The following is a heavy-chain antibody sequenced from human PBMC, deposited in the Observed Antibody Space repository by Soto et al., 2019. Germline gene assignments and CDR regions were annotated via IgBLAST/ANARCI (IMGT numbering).Heavy chain of an antibody. CDR3: AIQLRSGELNAFDI. V-gene: IGHV5-10-1*01. Sequence: LGESLKISCKGSGYSFTSYWISWVRQMPGKGLEWMGRIDPSDSYTNYSPSFQGHVTISADKSISTAYLQWSSLKASDTAMYYCAIQLRSGELNAFDIWGQGTMVTVSS. D-gene: IGHD1-26*01. CDR2: IDPSDSYT. J-gene: IGHJ3*02. CDR1: GYSFTSYW.